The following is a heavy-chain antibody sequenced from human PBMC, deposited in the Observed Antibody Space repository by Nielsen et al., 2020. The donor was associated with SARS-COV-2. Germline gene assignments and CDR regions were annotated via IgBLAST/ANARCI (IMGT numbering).Heavy chain of an antibody. CDR3: ARDGDYFDY. CDR2: IYYSGST. Sequence: PGKGLEWIGYIYYSGSTNYNPSLKSRVTISVDTSKNQFSLKLSSVTAADTAVYYCARDGDYFDYWGQGTLVTVSS. V-gene: IGHV4-59*13. D-gene: IGHD4-17*01. J-gene: IGHJ4*02.